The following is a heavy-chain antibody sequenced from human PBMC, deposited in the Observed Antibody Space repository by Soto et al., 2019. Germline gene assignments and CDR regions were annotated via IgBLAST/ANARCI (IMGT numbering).Heavy chain of an antibody. V-gene: IGHV1-3*01. Sequence: QVQLVHSGAEVKKPGASVKVSCKASGYTFTRYAMHWVRKAPGQRLEWMGWINAGNGNTKYSQKFQGRVTITTDTSASTAYMELSSLRSEDTAVYYCARDGAVAGDSNFDYWGQGTLVTVSS. D-gene: IGHD6-19*01. CDR2: INAGNGNT. CDR3: ARDGAVAGDSNFDY. J-gene: IGHJ4*02. CDR1: GYTFTRYA.